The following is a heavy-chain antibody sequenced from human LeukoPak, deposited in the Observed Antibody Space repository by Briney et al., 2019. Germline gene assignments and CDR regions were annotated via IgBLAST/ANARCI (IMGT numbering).Heavy chain of an antibody. Sequence: SETLSLTCAVSGYSIGSGYYWGWIRQPPGKGLEWIGSIYHSGSTYYNPSLKSRVTISVDTSKNQFSLKLSSVTAADTAVYYCARHYLYGAFDYWGQGTLVTVSS. V-gene: IGHV4-38-2*01. CDR3: ARHYLYGAFDY. D-gene: IGHD4-17*01. CDR2: IYHSGST. CDR1: GYSIGSGYY. J-gene: IGHJ4*02.